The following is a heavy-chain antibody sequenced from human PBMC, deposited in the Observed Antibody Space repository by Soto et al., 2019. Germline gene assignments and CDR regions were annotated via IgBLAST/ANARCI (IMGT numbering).Heavy chain of an antibody. CDR1: GGSVSIGSHY. D-gene: IGHD3-16*01. CDR3: ARDRPDDLNAFDAFDL. V-gene: IGHV4-61*01. Sequence: QVQLQESGPGLVKPSETLSLTCTVSGGSVSIGSHYWSWIRQPPGQGLEWIAYIYHSGSTEYNPSLKSRVTISVDLSRNQVALRLDSVTAADTAVYYCARDRPDDLNAFDAFDLWGQGTMVTVSS. CDR2: IYHSGST. J-gene: IGHJ3*01.